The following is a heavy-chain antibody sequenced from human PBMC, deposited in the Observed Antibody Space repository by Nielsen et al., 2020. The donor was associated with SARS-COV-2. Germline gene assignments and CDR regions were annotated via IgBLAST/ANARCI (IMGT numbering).Heavy chain of an antibody. V-gene: IGHV3-49*04. Sequence: GGSLRLSCTTSGFTFGDYAMTWVRQAPGKGLEWVGFIRTKPNGGTTEYAASVKGRFTISREDSKNIVYLQMTSLKTEDTAVYYCARGRGSYFLYYYYGMDVWGQGTTVTVSS. CDR2: IRTKPNGGTT. CDR3: ARGRGSYFLYYYYGMDV. CDR1: GFTFGDYA. D-gene: IGHD1-26*01. J-gene: IGHJ6*02.